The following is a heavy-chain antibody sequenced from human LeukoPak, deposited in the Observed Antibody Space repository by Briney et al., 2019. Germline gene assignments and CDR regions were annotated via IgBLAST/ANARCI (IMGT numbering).Heavy chain of an antibody. CDR1: GFTFSSFE. J-gene: IGHJ4*02. Sequence: GGYLRLSCASSGFTFSSFEMNWVRQAPGKGLDWISYMSGSGTTIYYADSVKSRFTISRVNAKNSLYLQMNSLRVEDTALYYCARERGKDEKAMASFDYWGQGTLVTVSS. D-gene: IGHD5-18*01. V-gene: IGHV3-48*03. CDR2: MSGSGTTI. CDR3: ARERGKDEKAMASFDY.